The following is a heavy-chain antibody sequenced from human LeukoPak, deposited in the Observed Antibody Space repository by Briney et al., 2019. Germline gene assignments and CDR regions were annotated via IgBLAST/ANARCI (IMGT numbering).Heavy chain of an antibody. D-gene: IGHD4-17*01. J-gene: IGHJ4*02. CDR1: GFTFSSYA. Sequence: GSLRLSCAASGFTFSSYAMSWVRQAPGQGLEWVSAISGSGGSTYYADSVKGRSTISRDNSKNTLYLQMNSLRAEDTAVYYCAKDEVYGDYGTDYWGQGTLVTVSS. CDR2: ISGSGGST. CDR3: AKDEVYGDYGTDY. V-gene: IGHV3-23*01.